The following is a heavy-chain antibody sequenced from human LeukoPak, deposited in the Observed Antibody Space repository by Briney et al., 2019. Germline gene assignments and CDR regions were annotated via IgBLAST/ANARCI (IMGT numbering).Heavy chain of an antibody. CDR1: EFTFSNYW. CDR2: LHDDGSVK. Sequence: GGSLTLSCEAFEFTFSNYWTSWVPQAPGKGLEWVSNLHDDGSVKNYAESVKGRFTISRDNASISVYLQMKSLRAEVTAVYHCVRDKVSGPTLFDHWGQGTLVTVSS. CDR3: VRDKVSGPTLFDH. J-gene: IGHJ4*02. D-gene: IGHD5/OR15-5a*01. V-gene: IGHV3-7*01.